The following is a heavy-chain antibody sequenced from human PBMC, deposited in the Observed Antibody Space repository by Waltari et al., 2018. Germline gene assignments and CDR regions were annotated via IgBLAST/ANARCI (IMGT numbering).Heavy chain of an antibody. CDR1: GDSITSHF. CDR2: LYFSGTH. V-gene: IGHV4-59*11. Sequence: VQLQESGPGLVKPSVTLSLSCDGSGDSITSHFWSWIRQAPGKGLEWIGYLYFSGTHNYNPSLKSRVTISIDTSKNHFSLNLRSVTAADTAIYYCARLPRGSVIIGAFDIWGQGTQVTVSS. D-gene: IGHD3-22*01. CDR3: ARLPRGSVIIGAFDI. J-gene: IGHJ3*02.